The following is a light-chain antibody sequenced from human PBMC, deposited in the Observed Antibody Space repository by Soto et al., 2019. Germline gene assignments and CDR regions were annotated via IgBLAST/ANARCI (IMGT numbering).Light chain of an antibody. CDR1: QPISDY. CDR3: QQHYNTPRT. V-gene: IGKV1-39*01. CDR2: TTS. J-gene: IGKJ1*01. Sequence: DIQMTQSPSSLSASVGVRVTITCRTSQPISDYLNWYQQKPGKAPTLLIYTTSNLQSGVPSRFSGSGSATHFTLTISSLQPEDFATYYCQQHYNTPRTFGQGTKVDSK.